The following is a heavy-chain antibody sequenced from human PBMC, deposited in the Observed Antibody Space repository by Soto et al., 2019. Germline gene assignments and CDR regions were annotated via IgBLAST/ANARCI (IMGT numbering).Heavy chain of an antibody. D-gene: IGHD7-27*01. Sequence: PGGSLRLSCAASGFTFSSYAMHWVRQAPGKGLEWVAVISYDGSNKYYADSVKGRFTISRDNSKNTLYLQMNSLRAEDTAVYYCAREGMGDWGVLDYYYGMDVWGQGTTVTVSS. J-gene: IGHJ6*02. CDR1: GFTFSSYA. V-gene: IGHV3-30-3*01. CDR2: ISYDGSNK. CDR3: AREGMGDWGVLDYYYGMDV.